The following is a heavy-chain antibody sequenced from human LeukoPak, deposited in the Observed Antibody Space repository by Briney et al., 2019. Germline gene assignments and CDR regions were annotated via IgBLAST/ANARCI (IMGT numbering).Heavy chain of an antibody. CDR3: ARGRVSSSTWYSTYYYFFYMDF. Sequence: SETLSLTCTVSGGSISSYYWSWIRQPPGKGLEWIGYIYYSGSTNYNSSFKSRVTISIDKSKNQFSLKLSSVTAADTAVYFCARGRVSSSTWYSTYYYFFYMDFWGKGTTVTVSS. V-gene: IGHV4-59*01. CDR2: IYYSGST. J-gene: IGHJ6*03. D-gene: IGHD4-11*01. CDR1: GGSISSYY.